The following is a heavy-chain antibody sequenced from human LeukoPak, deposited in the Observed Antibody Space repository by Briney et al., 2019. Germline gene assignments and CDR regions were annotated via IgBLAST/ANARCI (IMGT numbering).Heavy chain of an antibody. D-gene: IGHD5-18*01. J-gene: IGHJ4*02. Sequence: GESLKISCKTSGQSISTYWIGWVRQMPGKGLEWMGIIYPSDSTTLYSPSFQGQATISADKSINTAYLQWSSLKASDTAMYYCARQGRGYSYAFDYWGQGTLVTVSS. CDR3: ARQGRGYSYAFDY. CDR2: IYPSDSTT. CDR1: GQSISTYW. V-gene: IGHV5-51*01.